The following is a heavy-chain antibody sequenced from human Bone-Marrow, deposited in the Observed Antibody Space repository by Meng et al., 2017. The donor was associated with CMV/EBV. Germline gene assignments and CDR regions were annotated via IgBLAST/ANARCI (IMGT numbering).Heavy chain of an antibody. CDR3: ARDHDSRGTSGWFDP. J-gene: IGHJ5*02. CDR2: IIPIFGTA. V-gene: IGHV1-69*06. D-gene: IGHD4-11*01. CDR1: GGTFSSYA. Sequence: SGGTFSSYANSWVRQAPGQGREWMGGIIPIFGTANYAQKFQGRVTITADKSTSTAYMELSSLRSEDTAVYYCARDHDSRGTSGWFDPWGQGTLVTVSS.